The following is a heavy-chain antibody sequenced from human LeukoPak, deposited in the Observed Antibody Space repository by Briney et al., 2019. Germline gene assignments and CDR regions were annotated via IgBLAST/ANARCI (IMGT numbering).Heavy chain of an antibody. CDR1: GGSISSGGYY. V-gene: IGHV4-31*03. CDR3: ARGNIVVVPAAMQPDYYYYYGMDV. Sequence: ASQRLSPTCPVSGGSISSGGYYWSWIRQHPGKGLEWIGYIYYSGSTYYNPSLKSRVTISVDTSKNQFSLKLSSVTAADTAVYYCARGNIVVVPAAMQPDYYYYYGMDVWGQGTTVTVSS. CDR2: IYYSGST. J-gene: IGHJ6*02. D-gene: IGHD2-2*01.